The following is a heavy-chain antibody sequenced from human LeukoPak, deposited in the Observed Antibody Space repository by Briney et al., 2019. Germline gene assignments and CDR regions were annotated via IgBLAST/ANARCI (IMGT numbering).Heavy chain of an antibody. CDR2: IYYSGST. J-gene: IGHJ4*02. D-gene: IGHD3-10*01. Sequence: SETPSLTCTVSGGSISSSSYYWGWIRQPPGKGLEWIGSIYYSGSTYYNPSLKSRVTISVDTSKNQFSLKLSSVTAADTAVYYCARGVGPQVDYWGQGTLVTVSS. CDR1: GGSISSSSYY. CDR3: ARGVGPQVDY. V-gene: IGHV4-39*01.